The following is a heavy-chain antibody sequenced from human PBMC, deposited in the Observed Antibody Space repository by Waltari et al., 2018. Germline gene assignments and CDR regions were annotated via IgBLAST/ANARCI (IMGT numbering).Heavy chain of an antibody. CDR3: ARVRDIVVVVAPDAFDI. V-gene: IGHV1-69*13. Sequence: QVQLVQSGAEVKKPGSSVKVSCKASGGTFSSYAISWVRQAPGQGLEWMGGIIPIFGTANYAQKFQGRVTITADESTSTAYMELSSLRSEDTAVYYCARVRDIVVVVAPDAFDIWGQGTMVIVSS. CDR2: IIPIFGTA. CDR1: GGTFSSYA. J-gene: IGHJ3*02. D-gene: IGHD2-15*01.